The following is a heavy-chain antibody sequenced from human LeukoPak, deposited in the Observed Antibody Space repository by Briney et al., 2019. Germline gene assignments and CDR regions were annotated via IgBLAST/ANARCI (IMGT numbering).Heavy chain of an antibody. Sequence: GGSLRLSCAASGFTFSSHAVYWVRQAPGKGLEWVSGISGSGGDTYYADSVKGRFTISRDNSKNTLYLQMNSLRAEDTAVYYCAKGDYYDSSGYCDYWGQGTLVTVSS. CDR2: ISGSGGDT. D-gene: IGHD3-22*01. V-gene: IGHV3-23*01. J-gene: IGHJ4*02. CDR1: GFTFSSHA. CDR3: AKGDYYDSSGYCDY.